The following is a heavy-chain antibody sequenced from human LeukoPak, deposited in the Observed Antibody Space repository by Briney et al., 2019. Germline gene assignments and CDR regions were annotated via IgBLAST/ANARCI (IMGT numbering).Heavy chain of an antibody. V-gene: IGHV4-34*01. D-gene: IGHD3-16*01. Sequence: SETLSLTCAVYGGSFSGYYWSWTRQPPGKGLEWIGEINHSGSTNYNPSLKSRVTISVDTSKNQFSLKVSSVTAADTAVYYCARVKDPGGYYYYYYMDIWGKGNTVTVSS. CDR2: INHSGST. J-gene: IGHJ6*03. CDR3: ARVKDPGGYYYYYYMDI. CDR1: GGSFSGYY.